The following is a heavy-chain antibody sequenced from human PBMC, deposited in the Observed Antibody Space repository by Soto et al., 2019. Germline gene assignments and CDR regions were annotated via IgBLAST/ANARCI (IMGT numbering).Heavy chain of an antibody. D-gene: IGHD5-12*01. J-gene: IGHJ4*02. V-gene: IGHV4-59*01. CDR3: ARGGDGYLPLDY. CDR2: IYYSGTT. Sequence: QVQLQESGPGLVKPSETLSLTCSIFGDSITSNYWSWIRQPPGKGLEWIGYIYYSGTTNYNPSLRSRVTISIDTSKTQFSLKLPSVTAADTAVYYCARGGDGYLPLDYWGQGTLVTVSS. CDR1: GDSITSNY.